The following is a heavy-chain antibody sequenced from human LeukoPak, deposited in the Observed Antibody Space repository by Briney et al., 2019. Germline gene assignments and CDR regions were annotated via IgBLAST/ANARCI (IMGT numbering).Heavy chain of an antibody. V-gene: IGHV3-30*02. CDR2: TRYDGSNK. J-gene: IGHJ4*02. Sequence: PGGSLRLSCAASGFIFSSYGMHWVRQAPGKGLEGVAFTRYDGSNKYYADSVKGRFTISRDNSKNTLYLQMNSLRAEDTAVYHCAKDRSGSYSQGLDYWGQGTLVTVSS. CDR3: AKDRSGSYSQGLDY. CDR1: GFIFSSYG. D-gene: IGHD1-26*01.